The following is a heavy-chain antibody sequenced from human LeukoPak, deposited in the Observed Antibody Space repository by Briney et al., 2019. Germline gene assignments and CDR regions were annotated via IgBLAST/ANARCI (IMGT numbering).Heavy chain of an antibody. CDR3: ARGRAAADNGHWFDP. D-gene: IGHD6-13*01. CDR1: GGSISSSSYY. Sequence: SETLSLTCTVSGGSISSSSYYWGWIRQPPGKGLEWIGSIYYSGSTYYNPSLKSRVTISVDTSKNQFSLKLSSVSAADTAVYYCARGRAAADNGHWFDPWGQGTLVTVSS. J-gene: IGHJ5*02. CDR2: IYYSGST. V-gene: IGHV4-39*07.